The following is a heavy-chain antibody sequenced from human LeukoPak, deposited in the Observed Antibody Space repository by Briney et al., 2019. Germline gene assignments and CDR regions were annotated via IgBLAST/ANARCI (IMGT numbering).Heavy chain of an antibody. Sequence: GGSLRLSCAASGFTFSDYYMSWIRQAPGKGLEWVSYISSSSYTNYADSVKGRFTISRDNAKNSLYLQMNSLRAEDTAVYYCARDLRAMDDAFDIWGRGTMVTVSS. CDR2: ISSSSYT. CDR1: GFTFSDYY. D-gene: IGHD5-18*01. V-gene: IGHV3-11*05. CDR3: ARDLRAMDDAFDI. J-gene: IGHJ3*02.